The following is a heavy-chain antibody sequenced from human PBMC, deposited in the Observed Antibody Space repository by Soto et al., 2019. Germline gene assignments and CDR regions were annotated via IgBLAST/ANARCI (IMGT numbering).Heavy chain of an antibody. V-gene: IGHV3-30*09. D-gene: IGHD2-8*01. J-gene: IGHJ4*02. Sequence: WVLRLSCSASGFTFTSFAIHWVRQAPGKGLEWVAVISENGVNKYSAESVRGRFVISRDNSKNTVELEMNSLRPEDTAIYFCARRLTKTVSALGYWGQGTLVTVSS. CDR1: GFTFTSFA. CDR2: ISENGVNK. CDR3: ARRLTKTVSALGY.